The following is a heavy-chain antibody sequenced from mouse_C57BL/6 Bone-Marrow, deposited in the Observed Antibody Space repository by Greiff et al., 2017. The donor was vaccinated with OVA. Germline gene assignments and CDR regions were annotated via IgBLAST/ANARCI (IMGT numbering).Heavy chain of an antibody. J-gene: IGHJ1*03. Sequence: QVQLQQSGAELVRPGASVKLSCKASGYTFTDSYINWVKQMPGQGLEWIARIYPGSGNTYYHEKFKGKATLTAAKSSSTAYMQLSSLSSEDSAVYFCARLYYGSSHWYFDVWGTGTTVTVSS. CDR1: GYTFTDSY. V-gene: IGHV1-76*01. D-gene: IGHD1-1*01. CDR3: ARLYYGSSHWYFDV. CDR2: IYPGSGNT.